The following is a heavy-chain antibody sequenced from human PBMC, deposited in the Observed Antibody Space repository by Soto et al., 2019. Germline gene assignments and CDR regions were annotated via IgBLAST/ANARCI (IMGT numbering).Heavy chain of an antibody. Sequence: QLVQSGAEVKKPGSSVKVSCKASGGPFNIFAVTWVRQAPGQGLQWIGGINPLFNFPHYAQKFRGRITITADEASSTTHMEFSGLISDDTATYYCALSYGSYHYGAYWGQGTTVAVSS. CDR1: GGPFNIFA. J-gene: IGHJ6*02. CDR3: ALSYGSYHYGAY. V-gene: IGHV1-69*01. D-gene: IGHD4-17*01. CDR2: INPLFNFP.